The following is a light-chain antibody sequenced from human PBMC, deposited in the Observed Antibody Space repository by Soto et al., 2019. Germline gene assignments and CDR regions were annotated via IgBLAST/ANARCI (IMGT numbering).Light chain of an antibody. CDR1: QSLLHSNGYNY. J-gene: IGKJ2*01. CDR3: MQALQTQGT. CDR2: LGS. V-gene: IGKV2-28*01. Sequence: DIVMTQFPLSLPVSPGEPASISCRSSQSLLHSNGYNYLDWYLQKPGQSPQLLIYLGSNRASGVPDRFSGSGSGTDVTLKISRVEAEDVGVYYCMQALQTQGTFGQGTKLEIK.